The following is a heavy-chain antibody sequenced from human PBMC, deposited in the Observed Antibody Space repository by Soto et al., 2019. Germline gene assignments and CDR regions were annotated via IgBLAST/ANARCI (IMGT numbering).Heavy chain of an antibody. D-gene: IGHD5-12*01. CDR3: AREEGGGYDHRWFDP. Sequence: QVQLQESGPGLVKPSQTLSLTCTVSGGSISSGGYYWSWIRQHPGKGLEWIGYIYYSGSTYYNPSLKCRVTIAVDTSKNQFSLKLSSVTAADTDVYYCAREEGGGYDHRWFDPWGQGTLVTVSS. V-gene: IGHV4-31*03. CDR2: IYYSGST. CDR1: GGSISSGGYY. J-gene: IGHJ5*02.